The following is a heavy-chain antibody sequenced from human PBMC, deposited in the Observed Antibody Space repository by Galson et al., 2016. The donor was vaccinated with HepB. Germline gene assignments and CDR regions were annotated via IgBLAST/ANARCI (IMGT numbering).Heavy chain of an antibody. Sequence: SLRLSCAASGFTFSTYWMTWVRQAPGKGLEWVANINQGGSEENYVASRKGRFTISRDNAKNSLFLQINSLRAEDAAVYYCARDLSFGGGSTWYDVMDVWGQGTTVTVSS. CDR3: ARDLSFGGGSTWYDVMDV. V-gene: IGHV3-7*05. J-gene: IGHJ6*02. D-gene: IGHD3-10*01. CDR1: GFTFSTYW. CDR2: INQGGSEE.